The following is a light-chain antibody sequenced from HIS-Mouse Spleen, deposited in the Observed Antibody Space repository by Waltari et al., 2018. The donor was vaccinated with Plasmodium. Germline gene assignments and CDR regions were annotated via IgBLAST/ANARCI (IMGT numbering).Light chain of an antibody. CDR2: AAS. CDR1: QNISSY. J-gene: IGKJ1*01. CDR3: QQSYSTWT. Sequence: DVQMTQSPSSLSASVGDRVTIPCRASQNISSYLNWYQQKPGKAPKLLIYAASSLQSGVPARFRGSGSGTDFTLTISSLQPEDFATYYCQQSYSTWTFGQGTKVEIK. V-gene: IGKV1-39*01.